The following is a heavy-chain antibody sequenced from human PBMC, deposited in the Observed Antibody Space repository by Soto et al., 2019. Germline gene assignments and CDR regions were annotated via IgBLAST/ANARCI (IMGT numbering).Heavy chain of an antibody. CDR3: ARYGDYAGWFDP. V-gene: IGHV3-21*01. J-gene: IGHJ5*02. CDR2: ISSSSSYI. Sequence: EVQLVESGGGLVKPGGSLRLSCAASGFTFSSYSMNWVRQAPGKGLEWVSSISSSSSYIYYADSVKGRFTISRDNAKNSLYLQMNSLGAEDTAVYYCARYGDYAGWFDPWGQGTLVTVSS. CDR1: GFTFSSYS. D-gene: IGHD4-17*01.